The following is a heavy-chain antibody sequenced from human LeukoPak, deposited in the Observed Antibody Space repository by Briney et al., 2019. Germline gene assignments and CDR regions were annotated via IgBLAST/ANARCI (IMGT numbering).Heavy chain of an antibody. CDR2: ISYDGSNK. J-gene: IGHJ4*02. CDR3: ARVQAYYYDSSGYYLEY. D-gene: IGHD3-22*01. V-gene: IGHV3-30*04. CDR1: GFTFSSYA. Sequence: PGRSLRLSCAASGFTFSSYAMHWVRQAPGKGLEWVVVISYDGSNKYYADSVKGRFTISRDNSKNTLYLQMNSLRAEDTAVYYCARVQAYYYDSSGYYLEYWGQGTLVTVSS.